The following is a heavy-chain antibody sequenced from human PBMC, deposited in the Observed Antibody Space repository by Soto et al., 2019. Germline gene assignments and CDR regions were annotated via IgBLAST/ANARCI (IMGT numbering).Heavy chain of an antibody. CDR2: IYYSGST. J-gene: IGHJ3*01. Sequence: SETLSLTCTVSGGSIIRGCHYWSWIRQHPGKGLEWIGYIYYSGSTYYNPSLKSRVTISVDTSKNQFSLKLSSVTAADTAVYYCARAFDTYYDSSGYTPWGQGKMVTVSS. D-gene: IGHD3-22*01. CDR3: ARAFDTYYDSSGYTP. V-gene: IGHV4-31*03. CDR1: GGSIIRGCHY.